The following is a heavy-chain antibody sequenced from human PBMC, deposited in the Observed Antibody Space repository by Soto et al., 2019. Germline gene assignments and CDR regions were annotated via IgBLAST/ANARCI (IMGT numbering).Heavy chain of an antibody. J-gene: IGHJ4*02. CDR1: GGTSTIYT. D-gene: IGHD1-26*01. CDR3: ATEKYGAGRVGVYF. CDR2: IVPLLGVT. V-gene: IGHV1-69*04. Sequence: SVKVSCKASGGTSTIYTITWVRQAPGQGLEWMGRIVPLLGVTNYARNFQGRVTINADTSTGTVYMELSSLRFEDTAVYYCATEKYGAGRVGVYFWGQGTQVTVSS.